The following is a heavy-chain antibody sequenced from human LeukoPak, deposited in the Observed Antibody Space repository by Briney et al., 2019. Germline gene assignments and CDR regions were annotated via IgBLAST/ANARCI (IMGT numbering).Heavy chain of an antibody. J-gene: IGHJ4*02. CDR3: ARDKGTSYLSSFDY. D-gene: IGHD6-6*01. V-gene: IGHV4-34*01. CDR2: INHSGST. CDR1: GGSFSGYY. Sequence: SETLSLTCAVYGGSFSGYYWSWIRQPPGKGLEWIGEINHSGSTNYNPSLKSRVTISVDTSKNQFSLKLSSVTAADTAVYYCARDKGTSYLSSFDYWGQGTLVAVSS.